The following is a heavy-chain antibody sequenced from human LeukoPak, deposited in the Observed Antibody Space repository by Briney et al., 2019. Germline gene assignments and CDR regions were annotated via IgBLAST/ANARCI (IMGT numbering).Heavy chain of an antibody. CDR3: AREVYYYGSGSLGLDAFDI. D-gene: IGHD3-10*01. V-gene: IGHV4-30-4*08. Sequence: PSETLSLTCTVSGGSISSGDYYWSWIRQPPGKGLEWIGYIYYSGSTYYNPSLKSRVTISVDTSKNQFSLKLSPVTAADTAVYYCAREVYYYGSGSLGLDAFDIWGQGTMVTVSS. J-gene: IGHJ3*02. CDR1: GGSISSGDYY. CDR2: IYYSGST.